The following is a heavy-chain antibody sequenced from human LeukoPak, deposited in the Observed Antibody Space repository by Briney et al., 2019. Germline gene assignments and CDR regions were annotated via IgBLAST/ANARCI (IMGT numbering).Heavy chain of an antibody. CDR3: ARNIPFAFDI. CDR2: IYNDGST. Sequence: GGSLRLSCAASGLTVSSSYMSWVRQAPGKGLEWVSIIYNDGSTYYADSMKGRFTISRDNSKNTLYLQVNSLSAEDTAMYYCARNIPFAFDIWGQGTMVTVSS. D-gene: IGHD2-21*01. CDR1: GLTVSSSY. J-gene: IGHJ3*02. V-gene: IGHV3-53*01.